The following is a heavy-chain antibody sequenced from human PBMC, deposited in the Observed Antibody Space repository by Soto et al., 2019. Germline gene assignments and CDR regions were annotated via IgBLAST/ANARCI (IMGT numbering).Heavy chain of an antibody. Sequence: QVQLVESGGGVVQPGKSLRLSCAASGFTFSSYGIHWVRQAPGKGLEWLGDIWYAGGNKYYADSVKGRFTLSRDNSMNTVFLQMNSLRAEDTAVYYCAREMDEIRHCSSTTCHVALDYWGQGSLVTVSS. CDR3: AREMDEIRHCSSTTCHVALDY. J-gene: IGHJ4*02. CDR2: IWYAGGNK. D-gene: IGHD2-2*01. V-gene: IGHV3-33*01. CDR1: GFTFSSYG.